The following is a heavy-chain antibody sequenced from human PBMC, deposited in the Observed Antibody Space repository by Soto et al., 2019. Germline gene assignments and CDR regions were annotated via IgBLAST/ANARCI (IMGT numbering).Heavy chain of an antibody. V-gene: IGHV3-30*09. CDR3: ATAGHCTSWYGLEADF. J-gene: IGHJ4*02. CDR2: ISYGGDNK. D-gene: IGHD6-13*01. CDR1: GFIFSDYA. Sequence: QVQLVESGGGVVQPGRSLRLSCAASGFIFSDYAMHWVRQAPGKGLEWVAVISYGGDNKYYADSVRGRFAISRDNLKNTLDMEMNSLNPEVTAVYDCATAGHCTSWYGLEADFWGQGTLGTVSS.